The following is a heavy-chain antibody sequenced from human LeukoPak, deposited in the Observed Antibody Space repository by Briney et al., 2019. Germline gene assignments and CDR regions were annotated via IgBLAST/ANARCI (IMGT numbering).Heavy chain of an antibody. J-gene: IGHJ4*02. CDR3: ASGRRIAVADY. CDR1: GGSISSYY. CDR2: IYTSGST. Sequence: SETLSLTCTVSGGSISSYYWSWIRQPAGKGLEWIGRIYTSGSTNYNPSLKSRVTISVDTSKNQFSLKLSSVTAADTAVYYCASGRRIAVADYWGQGTLVTVSS. D-gene: IGHD6-19*01. V-gene: IGHV4-4*07.